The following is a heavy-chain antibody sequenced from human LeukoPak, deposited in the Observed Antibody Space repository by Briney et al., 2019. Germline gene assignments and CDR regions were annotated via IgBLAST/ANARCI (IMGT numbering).Heavy chain of an antibody. Sequence: LRLSCGASGFPFSTYSMNWVRQAPGKGLEWLARIDWDDDKYYSTSLKSRLTISKDTSKNQVVLTMTNMDPEDTATYYCARSPGDYFYQSGMDVWGQGTTVTVSS. J-gene: IGHJ6*02. D-gene: IGHD1-14*01. CDR3: ARSPGDYFYQSGMDV. V-gene: IGHV2-70*11. CDR1: GFPFSTYSM. CDR2: IDWDDDK.